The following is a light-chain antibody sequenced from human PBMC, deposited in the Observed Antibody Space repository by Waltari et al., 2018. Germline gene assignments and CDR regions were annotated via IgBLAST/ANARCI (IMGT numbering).Light chain of an antibody. V-gene: IGKV1-39*01. Sequence: DIQMTQSPSSLSASIGDRVTITCRASQSINSYLKWYQQKPGKAPKVLIFAASSLQSGVPSRFSGSGSGTDFTLTISSLQPEDFATYSCQQSYRTPLTFGGWTKVEIK. CDR2: AAS. J-gene: IGKJ4*01. CDR1: QSINSY. CDR3: QQSYRTPLT.